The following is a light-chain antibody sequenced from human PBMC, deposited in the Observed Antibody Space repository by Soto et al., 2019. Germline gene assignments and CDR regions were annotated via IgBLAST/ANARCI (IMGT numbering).Light chain of an antibody. CDR1: QSINIC. CDR3: QQSYSTPQT. J-gene: IGKJ1*01. V-gene: IGKV1-39*01. CDR2: AAS. Sequence: DIQMTQSPSSLSASVGDRVTITCRASQSINICLNWYQQKPGKAPKLLIYAASSFQSGVPSRFSGSGSGTDFTLTISSLQPEDFATYYCQQSYSTPQTFGQGTRVEI.